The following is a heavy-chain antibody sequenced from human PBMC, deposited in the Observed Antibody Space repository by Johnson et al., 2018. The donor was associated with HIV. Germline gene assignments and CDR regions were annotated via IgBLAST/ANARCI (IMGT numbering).Heavy chain of an antibody. CDR3: ARRIYYYDSSGTEDAFDI. J-gene: IGHJ3*02. D-gene: IGHD3-22*01. Sequence: EVQLVESGGGVVQPGRSLRLSCAASGFTVSSNYMSWVRQAPGKGLEWVSVIYSGGSTYYADSVKGRFTISRDNSKNTLYLQMNSLRAEDTAVYYCARRIYYYDSSGTEDAFDIWGQGTMVTVSS. CDR1: GFTVSSNY. V-gene: IGHV3-66*01. CDR2: IYSGGST.